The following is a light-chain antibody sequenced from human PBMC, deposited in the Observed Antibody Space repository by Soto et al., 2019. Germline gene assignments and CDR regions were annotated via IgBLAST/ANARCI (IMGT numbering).Light chain of an antibody. CDR3: HQYYSYPHT. V-gene: IGKV1-8*01. CDR2: AAS. CDR1: QGISSY. J-gene: IGKJ2*01. Sequence: AIRMTQSPSSFSASTGDRVTITCRASQGISSYLAWYQQKPGKAPKLLISAASTLQSGVPSRCGAGGSGTDFTLTISCLQSEDFATYYWHQYYSYPHTFGQGTKLVIK.